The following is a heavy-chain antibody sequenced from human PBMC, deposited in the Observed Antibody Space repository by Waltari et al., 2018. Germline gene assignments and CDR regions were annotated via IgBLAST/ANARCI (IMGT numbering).Heavy chain of an antibody. Sequence: QVQLQESGPGLVKPSETLSLTCTVSGGSISSHYWSWIRPPPGKGLEWIGYIYYSGSTNYNPSLKSRVTISVDTSKNQFSLKLSSVTAADTAVYYCARDGGIGYCSGGSCYRAFDIWGQGTMVTVSS. CDR2: IYYSGST. V-gene: IGHV4-59*11. CDR1: GGSISSHY. CDR3: ARDGGIGYCSGGSCYRAFDI. D-gene: IGHD2-15*01. J-gene: IGHJ3*02.